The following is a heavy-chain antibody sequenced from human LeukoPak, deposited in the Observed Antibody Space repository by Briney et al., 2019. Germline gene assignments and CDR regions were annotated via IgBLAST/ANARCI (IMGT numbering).Heavy chain of an antibody. CDR3: ARHFHSAWFGF. J-gene: IGHJ4*02. CDR1: GFDFTAYG. D-gene: IGHD5-18*01. V-gene: IGHV5-51*01. CDR2: IYPGGSNG. Sequence: GESLQIPCKCSGFDFTAYGIAWVRQMPGKGLEWMGNIYPGGSNGRYSPSFQGQVTMSADKSITTVYLQWSSLKASDTAMYYCARHFHSAWFGFWGQGSLVTVSS.